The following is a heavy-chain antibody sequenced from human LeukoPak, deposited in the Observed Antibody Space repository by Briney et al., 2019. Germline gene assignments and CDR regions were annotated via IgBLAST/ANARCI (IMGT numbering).Heavy chain of an antibody. J-gene: IGHJ4*02. V-gene: IGHV3-7*01. CDR2: IKQDGSVK. Sequence: TGGSLRLSCAASGFTFTNYWMTWVRQAPGKGLEWVANIKQDGSVKYYVVSVKGRFTISRDNAQNSLYLQMNSLRAEDTAVYYCARDEPDYWGQGTLVTVSS. CDR3: ARDEPDY. CDR1: GFTFTNYW.